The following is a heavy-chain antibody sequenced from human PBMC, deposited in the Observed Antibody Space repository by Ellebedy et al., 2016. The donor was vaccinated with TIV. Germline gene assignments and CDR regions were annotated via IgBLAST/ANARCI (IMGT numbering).Heavy chain of an antibody. V-gene: IGHV3-30*18. CDR1: GFTFSSYA. CDR3: AKGGVPRNY. D-gene: IGHD3-10*01. CDR2: ISYDGNDK. Sequence: GGSLRLXCAASGFTFSSYAMSWVRQAPGKGLEWVAVISYDGNDKVYADSVKGRFTISRDNSKNTLYLQMNSLRGEDTAVYYCAKGGVPRNYWGQGTLVTVSS. J-gene: IGHJ4*02.